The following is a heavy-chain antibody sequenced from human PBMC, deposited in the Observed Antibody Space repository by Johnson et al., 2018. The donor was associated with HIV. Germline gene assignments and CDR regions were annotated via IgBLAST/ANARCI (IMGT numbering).Heavy chain of an antibody. CDR2: ISYDGTKK. Sequence: QVQLVESGGGVVQPGRSLRLSCAASRFTFSSHAMHWVRQAPGKGLEWVAVISYDGTKKNYADSVKGRFTISRDNSKNTLCLQMNSLRAEDTALYYCARGKLPAALRRGDAFDIWGQGTMVTVSS. CDR1: RFTFSSHA. J-gene: IGHJ3*02. V-gene: IGHV3-30*04. CDR3: ARGKLPAALRRGDAFDI. D-gene: IGHD2-2*01.